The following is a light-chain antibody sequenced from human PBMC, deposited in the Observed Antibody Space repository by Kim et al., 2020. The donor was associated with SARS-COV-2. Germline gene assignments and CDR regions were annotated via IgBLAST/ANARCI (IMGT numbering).Light chain of an antibody. J-gene: IGLJ2*01. CDR2: QDS. V-gene: IGLV3-1*01. CDR1: KLGDKY. CDR3: QAWDSSTVVV. Sequence: VSPGETASITCSGDKLGDKYACWYQQKPGQSPVLVIYQDSKRRSGIPERFSGANNGNTATLTISGTQAMDEADDYCQAWDSSTVVVFGGGTQLTVL.